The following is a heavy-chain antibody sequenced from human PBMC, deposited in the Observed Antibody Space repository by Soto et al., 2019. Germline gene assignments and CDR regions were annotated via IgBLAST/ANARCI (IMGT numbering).Heavy chain of an antibody. V-gene: IGHV3-30*18. D-gene: IGHD4-4*01. CDR2: ISYDGSNK. J-gene: IGHJ6*03. Sequence: GGSLRLSCAASGFTFSSYGMHWVRQAPGKGLEWVAVISYDGSNKYYADSVKGRFTISRDNSKNTLYLQMNSLRAEDTAVYYCAKVRRGYSKKGYYYYYYMDVWGKGTTVTVSS. CDR3: AKVRRGYSKKGYYYYYYMDV. CDR1: GFTFSSYG.